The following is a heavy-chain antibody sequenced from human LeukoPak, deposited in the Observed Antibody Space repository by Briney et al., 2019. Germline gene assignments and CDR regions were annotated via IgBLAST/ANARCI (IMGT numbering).Heavy chain of an antibody. Sequence: SETLSLTCTVSGGSISSYYWSWIRQPPGKGLEWIGYIYYSGSTNYNPSLKSRVTISVDTSKNQFSLKLSSVTAADTAVYYCARAYYYDSSGYYQGFDYWGQGTLVTVSS. V-gene: IGHV4-59*01. J-gene: IGHJ4*02. CDR3: ARAYYYDSSGYYQGFDY. D-gene: IGHD3-22*01. CDR2: IYYSGST. CDR1: GGSISSYY.